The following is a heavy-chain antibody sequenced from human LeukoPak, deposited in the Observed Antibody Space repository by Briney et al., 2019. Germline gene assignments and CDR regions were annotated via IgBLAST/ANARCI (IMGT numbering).Heavy chain of an antibody. CDR1: GFTVSSNY. V-gene: IGHV3-53*01. Sequence: GGSLRLSCAASGFTVSSNYMSWVRQAPGKGLEWVSVIYSGGSTYYADSVKGRFTISRDNSKNTLYLQMNSLRAEDTAVYYCGRPNYYGSGSYYDYWGQGTLVTVSS. CDR2: IYSGGST. CDR3: GRPNYYGSGSYYDY. D-gene: IGHD3-10*01. J-gene: IGHJ4*02.